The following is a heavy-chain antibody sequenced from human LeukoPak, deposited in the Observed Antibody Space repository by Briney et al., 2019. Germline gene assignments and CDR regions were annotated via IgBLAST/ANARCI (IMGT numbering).Heavy chain of an antibody. CDR1: GGSISSYY. J-gene: IGHJ4*02. CDR3: ARGRYFDWLLYYFDY. V-gene: IGHV4-59*01. D-gene: IGHD3-9*01. Sequence: PPETLSLTCTVSGGSISSYYWSWIRQPPGKGLEWIGYIYYSGSTNYNPSLKSRVTISVDTSKNQFSLKLSSVTAADTAVYYCARGRYFDWLLYYFDYWGQGTLVTVSS. CDR2: IYYSGST.